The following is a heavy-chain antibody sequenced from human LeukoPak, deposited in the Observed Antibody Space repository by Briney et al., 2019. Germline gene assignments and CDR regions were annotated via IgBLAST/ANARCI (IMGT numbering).Heavy chain of an antibody. D-gene: IGHD4-17*01. J-gene: IGHJ4*02. V-gene: IGHV3-33*01. Sequence: PGGSLRLSCAASGFTFSSYGMHWVRQAPGKGLEWVAVIWYDGSNKYYADSEKGRFTISRDNSKNTLYLQMNSLRAEDTAVYYCARSQNYGGLSPFDYWGQGTLVTVSS. CDR2: IWYDGSNK. CDR3: ARSQNYGGLSPFDY. CDR1: GFTFSSYG.